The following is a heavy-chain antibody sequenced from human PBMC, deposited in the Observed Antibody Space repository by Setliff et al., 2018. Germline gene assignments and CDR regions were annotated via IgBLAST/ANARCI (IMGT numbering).Heavy chain of an antibody. CDR2: ITSSGTTT. CDR1: GFTFTNAW. J-gene: IGHJ5*02. V-gene: IGHV3-11*01. D-gene: IGHD2-2*03. Sequence: GGSLRLSCVASGFTFTNAWMRWVRQAPGKGLEWVADITSSGTTTFYTDSVKGRFAISRDNARNSLYLQMNSLRVEDTAVYYCARDGYPGTSWGQGTLVTVSS. CDR3: ARDGYPGTS.